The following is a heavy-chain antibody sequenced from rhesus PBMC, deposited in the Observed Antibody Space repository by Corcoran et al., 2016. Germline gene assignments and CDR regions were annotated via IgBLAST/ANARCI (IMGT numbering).Heavy chain of an antibody. J-gene: IGHJ2*01. CDR1: GGSVSRSNW. CDR3: ARLFGNYNWYIDL. D-gene: IGHD4-35*01. V-gene: IGHV4-93*02. Sequence: QVQLQESGPAVVKPSETLSLTCAVSGGSVSRSNWWIWIRQSPGKGLDFIGGIYGSDGSTEDNPSLKSRVTFSIDTSKNHLSLKLSSVTAADTAVYYCARLFGNYNWYIDLWGPGTPITVSS. CDR2: IYGSDGST.